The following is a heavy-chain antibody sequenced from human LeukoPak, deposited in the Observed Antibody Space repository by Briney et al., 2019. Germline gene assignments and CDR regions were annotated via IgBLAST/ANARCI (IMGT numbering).Heavy chain of an antibody. CDR2: IRYDGSNK. Sequence: GGSLRLSCAASGFTFSSYGMHWVRQAPGKGLEWVAFIRYDGSNKYYADSVKGRFTISRDNSKNTLYLQMNSLRAEDTAVYYCAKGPFLERNNWFDPWGQGTLVPVSS. V-gene: IGHV3-30*02. D-gene: IGHD3-3*01. J-gene: IGHJ5*02. CDR3: AKGPFLERNNWFDP. CDR1: GFTFSSYG.